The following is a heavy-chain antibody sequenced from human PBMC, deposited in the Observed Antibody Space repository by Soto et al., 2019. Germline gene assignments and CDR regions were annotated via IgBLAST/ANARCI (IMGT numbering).Heavy chain of an antibody. CDR2: ISYDGSNK. CDR1: GFTFSNYA. V-gene: IGHV3-30*04. J-gene: IGHJ4*02. D-gene: IGHD3-3*01. CDR3: ARGWSYYDY. Sequence: QVQLAESGGGVVQPGRSLTLSCAASGFTFSNYAMHWVRQAPGKGLEWVALISYDGSNKHYADSVKGRFTISRDNSKNTLDLQMNSLRAEDTAVYYCARGWSYYDYWGQGTLVTVCS.